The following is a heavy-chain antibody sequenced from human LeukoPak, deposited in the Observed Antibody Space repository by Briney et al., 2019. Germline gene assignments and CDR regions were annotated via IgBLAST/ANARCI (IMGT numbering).Heavy chain of an antibody. CDR2: ISSSSSYI. J-gene: IGHJ4*02. V-gene: IGHV3-21*01. CDR1: GFTFSRYD. D-gene: IGHD2-2*01. Sequence: GGSLRLSCTASGFTFSRYDMNWVRQAPGKGLKWVSSISSSSSYIYYADSVKGRFTISRDNAKNSLYLQMNSLRAEDTAVYYCARAGYCSSTSCLPLRNFDYWGQGTLVTVSS. CDR3: ARAGYCSSTSCLPLRNFDY.